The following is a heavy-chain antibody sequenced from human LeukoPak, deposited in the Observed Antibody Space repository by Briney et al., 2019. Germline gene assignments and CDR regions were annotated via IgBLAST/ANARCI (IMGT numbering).Heavy chain of an antibody. Sequence: GGSLRLSCAASGFTFSSYWMSWVRQAPGKRLEWVANIKQDGSEKYYVDSVKGRFTISRDNAKNSLYLQMNSLRAEDTAVYYCARDEIFGVELDVYYFDYWGQGTLVTVSS. D-gene: IGHD3-3*01. V-gene: IGHV3-7*01. CDR2: IKQDGSEK. CDR3: ARDEIFGVELDVYYFDY. CDR1: GFTFSSYW. J-gene: IGHJ4*02.